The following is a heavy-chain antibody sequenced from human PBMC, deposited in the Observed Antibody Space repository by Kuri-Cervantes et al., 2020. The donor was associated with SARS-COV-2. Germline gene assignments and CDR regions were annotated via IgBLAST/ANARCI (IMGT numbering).Heavy chain of an antibody. Sequence: GGSLRLPFAVSGFTFSSYAMHWVRQAPGKGLEWVAVIAYDGSNKYYADYVKGRFTISRDNSKNTLYLQMNSLRAEDTAVYYCTRDDVWRGYFDYWGQGTLVTVSS. D-gene: IGHD3-3*01. V-gene: IGHV3-30-3*01. J-gene: IGHJ4*02. CDR2: IAYDGSNK. CDR1: GFTFSSYA. CDR3: TRDDVWRGYFDY.